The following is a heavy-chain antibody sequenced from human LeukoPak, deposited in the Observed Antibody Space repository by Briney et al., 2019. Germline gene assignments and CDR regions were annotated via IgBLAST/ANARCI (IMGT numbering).Heavy chain of an antibody. CDR2: INHSGST. CDR3: ARSIQLWSIFDY. CDR1: GGSFSGYY. V-gene: IGHV4-34*01. J-gene: IGHJ4*02. Sequence: SETLSLTCAVYGGSFSGYYWSWIRQPPGKGLEWIGEINHSGSTNYNPSLKSRVTISVDTSKNQFSLKLSSMTAADTAVYYCARSIQLWSIFDYWGQGTLVTVSS. D-gene: IGHD5-18*01.